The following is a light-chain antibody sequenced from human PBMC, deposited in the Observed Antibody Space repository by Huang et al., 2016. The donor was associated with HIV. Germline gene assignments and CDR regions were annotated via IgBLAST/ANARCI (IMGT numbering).Light chain of an antibody. CDR1: QSVNSY. CDR2: DAS. CDR3: QQRKYWPPIT. V-gene: IGKV3-11*01. J-gene: IGKJ5*01. Sequence: ETVLTQSPATLSLSPGERATLSCRASQSVNSYLAWYQQKPGQTPRLLIYDASNRATGFPARFSGSGSGTDFTLTISSLEPEDFAVYYCQQRKYWPPITFGQGTRLEIK.